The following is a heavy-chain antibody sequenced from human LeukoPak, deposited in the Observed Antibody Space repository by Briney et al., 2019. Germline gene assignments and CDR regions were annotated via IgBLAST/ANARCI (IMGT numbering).Heavy chain of an antibody. Sequence: GGSLRLSCTASGFTFSNFWMHWVRQAPGRGLVWVSRINSDGSSTSYADSVKGRFTISRDNAKNTLYLQMNSLRAEDTAVYYCATIPTVTTSGYWGQGTLVTVSS. CDR1: GFTFSNFW. J-gene: IGHJ4*02. V-gene: IGHV3-74*01. CDR2: INSDGSST. D-gene: IGHD4-17*01. CDR3: ATIPTVTTSGY.